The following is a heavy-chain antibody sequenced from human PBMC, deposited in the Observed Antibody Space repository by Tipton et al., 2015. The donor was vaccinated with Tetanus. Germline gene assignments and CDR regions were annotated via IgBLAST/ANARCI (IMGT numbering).Heavy chain of an antibody. CDR3: ARWGDASGSTNLYAFDI. CDR2: THHSGNT. J-gene: IGHJ3*02. CDR1: GASIRSYY. D-gene: IGHD3-10*01. V-gene: IGHV4-59*01. Sequence: TLSLTCSVSGASIRSYYWNWIRQVPGTGLEWIGYTHHSGNTNYNPSLSGRVTTSVDTSKNQFSLKMSSVTAADTAVYYCARWGDASGSTNLYAFDIWGQGTMVSVSS.